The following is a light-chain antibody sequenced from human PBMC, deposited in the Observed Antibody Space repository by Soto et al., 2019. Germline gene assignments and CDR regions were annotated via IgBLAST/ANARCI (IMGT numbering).Light chain of an antibody. CDR1: NSDVGAYKF. J-gene: IGLJ1*01. CDR2: DVT. Sequence: ALTQPRSVSGSPGQSVTISCTGSNSDVGAYKFASWLQHNPGEAPKVMIYDVTQRPSGVPDRFSGTKSGNTASLTISGLQAEDEADYYCCSYAGSYTWVFGSGTKVTVL. V-gene: IGLV2-11*01. CDR3: CSYAGSYTWV.